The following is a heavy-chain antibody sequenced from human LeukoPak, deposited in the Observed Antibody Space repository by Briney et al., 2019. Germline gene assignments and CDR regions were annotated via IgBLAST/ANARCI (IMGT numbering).Heavy chain of an antibody. CDR1: GSTFSNYA. CDR2: ISDSGGRT. Sequence: QSGGSLRLSCAASGSTFSNYAMSWVRQAPGKGLQWVSAISDSGGRTYYADSVKGRFTISRDNSKNTLYLQMNSLRAEDTAVYYCAKDYSSSWYYFDYWGQGTLVTVSS. J-gene: IGHJ4*02. CDR3: AKDYSSSWYYFDY. V-gene: IGHV3-23*01. D-gene: IGHD6-13*01.